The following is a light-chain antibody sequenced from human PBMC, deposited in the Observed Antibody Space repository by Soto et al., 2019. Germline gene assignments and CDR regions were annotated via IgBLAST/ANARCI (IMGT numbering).Light chain of an antibody. Sequence: EIVLTQSPATLSVSPGERATLSCRASQSISTNLAWFLQKPGQAPRLLISRASTRATGIPARFSGSGSGTEFTLTISSLQSEDFAVYYCQQSYNWPWTFG. CDR3: QQSYNWPWT. V-gene: IGKV3-15*01. CDR2: RAS. J-gene: IGKJ1*01. CDR1: QSISTN.